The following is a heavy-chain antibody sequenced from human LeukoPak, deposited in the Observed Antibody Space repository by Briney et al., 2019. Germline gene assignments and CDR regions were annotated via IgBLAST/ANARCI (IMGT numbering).Heavy chain of an antibody. Sequence: GESLKISCKGSGYSFTNYWIGWVRQMPGKGLEWMGIVYPGDSDTRYSPSFQGRVTISADKSISTAYLQWSSLKASDTAMYYCARRDNQIGDYWGQGTLVTVSS. J-gene: IGHJ4*02. CDR2: VYPGDSDT. V-gene: IGHV5-51*01. D-gene: IGHD2-15*01. CDR1: GYSFTNYW. CDR3: ARRDNQIGDY.